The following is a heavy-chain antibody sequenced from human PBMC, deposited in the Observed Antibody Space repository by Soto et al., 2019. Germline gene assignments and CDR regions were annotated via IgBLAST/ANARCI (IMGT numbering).Heavy chain of an antibody. J-gene: IGHJ4*02. D-gene: IGHD3-9*01. Sequence: VASVKVSCKAAGYAFTSYGISWVRQAPGQGLEWMGWISAYNGNTNYAQKLQGRATMTTDTSTSTAYMELRSLRSDDTAVYYCAREGRGYYDILTGYYHPHPFDYWGQGTLVTVSS. CDR2: ISAYNGNT. V-gene: IGHV1-18*01. CDR3: AREGRGYYDILTGYYHPHPFDY. CDR1: GYAFTSYG.